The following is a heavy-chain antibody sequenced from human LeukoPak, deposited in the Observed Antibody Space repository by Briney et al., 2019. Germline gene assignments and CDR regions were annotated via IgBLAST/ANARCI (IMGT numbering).Heavy chain of an antibody. CDR2: IYTSGST. CDR1: GGSISSYY. V-gene: IGHV4-4*07. D-gene: IGHD2-2*01. CDR3: ARDALYTSSPYFDY. J-gene: IGHJ4*02. Sequence: SETLSLTCTVSGGSISSYYWSWIRQPAGKGLEWIGRIYTSGSTNYNPSLKSRVTMSVDTSKNQFSLKLSSVTAADTAVYYCARDALYTSSPYFDYWGQGTLVTVSS.